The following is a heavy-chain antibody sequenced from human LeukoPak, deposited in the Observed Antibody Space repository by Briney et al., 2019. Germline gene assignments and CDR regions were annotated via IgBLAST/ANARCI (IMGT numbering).Heavy chain of an antibody. CDR1: GGTFSSYA. CDR2: IIPIFGTA. CDR3: AKVALEYDFWSGYLEYYFDY. V-gene: IGHV1-69*13. Sequence: ASVKVSCKASGGTFSSYAISWVRQAPGQGLEWMGGIIPIFGTANYAQKFQGRVTITADESTSTAYMELSSLRSEDTAVYYCAKVALEYDFWSGYLEYYFDYWGQGTLVTVSS. D-gene: IGHD3-3*01. J-gene: IGHJ4*02.